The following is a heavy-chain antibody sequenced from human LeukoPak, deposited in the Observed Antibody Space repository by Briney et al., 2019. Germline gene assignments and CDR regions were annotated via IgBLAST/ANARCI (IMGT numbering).Heavy chain of an antibody. J-gene: IGHJ4*02. CDR3: AKDRGYCSSTSCYEPFDY. V-gene: IGHV3-23*01. Sequence: GGSLRLSCAASGFTFSSYAMSWVRQAPGKGLEWVSAISGSGGSTYYADSVKGRFTLSRDNSKNTLYLQMNSLRAEDTAVYYCAKDRGYCSSTSCYEPFDYWGQGTLVTVSS. D-gene: IGHD2-2*01. CDR2: ISGSGGST. CDR1: GFTFSSYA.